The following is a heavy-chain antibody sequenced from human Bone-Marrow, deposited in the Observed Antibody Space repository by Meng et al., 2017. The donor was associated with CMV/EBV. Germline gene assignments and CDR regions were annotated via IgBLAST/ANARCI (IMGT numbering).Heavy chain of an antibody. J-gene: IGHJ4*02. CDR3: ARERQDVVVPAAIDY. D-gene: IGHD2-2*01. CDR1: GFTFSSYW. CDR2: IKQDGREK. V-gene: IGHV3-7*01. Sequence: GESLKISCAASGFTFSSYWMSWVRQAPGKGREWVANIKQDGREKYYVDSVKGRFTISRDNAKNSLYLQMNSLRDEDTAVYYCARERQDVVVPAAIDYWGQGTLVTVSS.